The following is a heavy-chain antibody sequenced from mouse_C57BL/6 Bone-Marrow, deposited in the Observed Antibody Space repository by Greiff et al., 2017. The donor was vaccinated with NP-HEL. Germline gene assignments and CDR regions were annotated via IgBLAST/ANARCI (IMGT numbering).Heavy chain of an antibody. CDR2: IDPENGDT. CDR1: GFNIKDDY. V-gene: IGHV14-4*01. CDR3: TTGSTTVVANFDY. J-gene: IGHJ2*01. D-gene: IGHD1-1*01. Sequence: VQLKQSGAELVRPGASVKLSCTASGFNIKDDYMHWVKQRPEQGLEWIGWIDPENGDTEYASKFQGKATITADTSSNTAYLQLSSLTSEDTAVYYCTTGSTTVVANFDYWGQGTTLTVSS.